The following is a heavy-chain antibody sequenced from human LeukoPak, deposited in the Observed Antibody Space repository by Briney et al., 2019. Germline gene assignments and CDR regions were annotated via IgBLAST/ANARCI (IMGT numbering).Heavy chain of an antibody. CDR3: ARDSADRSVVVITLPFDY. CDR1: GYTFTHHY. V-gene: IGHV1-2*06. D-gene: IGHD2-21*01. CDR2: LNPNSGGT. Sequence: GASVRVSCKASGYTFTHHYIHWVRQAPGQGLAWMGRLNPNSGGTNYAQKFQGRVTLTRDSSISTAYMELSRLRSDDTAVYYCARDSADRSVVVITLPFDYWGQGTVVTVSS. J-gene: IGHJ4*02.